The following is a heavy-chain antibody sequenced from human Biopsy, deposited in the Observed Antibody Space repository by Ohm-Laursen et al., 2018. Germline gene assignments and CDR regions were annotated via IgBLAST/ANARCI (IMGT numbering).Heavy chain of an antibody. D-gene: IGHD6-19*01. Sequence: SLRLSCAASGFGMYAMHWVRQPPGKGLEWLAVVAYDGSNKYYAESVKGRFTISRDRSRDTVHLQMNSLRYEDTALYYCAKDGGQWLGGAFDIWGHGTMVSVSS. CDR2: VAYDGSNK. CDR1: GFGMYA. V-gene: IGHV3-30*18. CDR3: AKDGGQWLGGAFDI. J-gene: IGHJ3*02.